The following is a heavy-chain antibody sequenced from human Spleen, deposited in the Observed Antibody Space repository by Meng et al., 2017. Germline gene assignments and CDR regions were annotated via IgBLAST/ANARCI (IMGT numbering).Heavy chain of an antibody. CDR1: GGSFNGYY. V-gene: IGHV4-34*01. CDR3: AQTGLGYTSGWFSSALDN. CDR2: INHSGSP. J-gene: IGHJ4*02. Sequence: GSLRLSCAVYGGSFNGYYWSWIRQPPGKGLEWIGEINHSGSPFYNPFLRSRVTISLNRSKNQFSLKLTSVTAADTGVYYCAQTGLGYTSGWFSSALDNWGQGTLVTVSS. D-gene: IGHD6-19*01.